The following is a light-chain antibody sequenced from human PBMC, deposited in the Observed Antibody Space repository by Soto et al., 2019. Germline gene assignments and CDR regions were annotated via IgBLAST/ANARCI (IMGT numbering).Light chain of an antibody. CDR1: SSNIGSNY. Sequence: SVLTQPPSASGTPGQRVTISCSGSSSNIGSNYVYWYQQLPGTAPKLLIYSNNQRPSGVPDRFSGSKSGTSASLAISGLRSEDEADYYCAAWDDSLSVLYVFGTGTKVTV. CDR3: AAWDDSLSVLYV. V-gene: IGLV1-47*02. J-gene: IGLJ1*01. CDR2: SNN.